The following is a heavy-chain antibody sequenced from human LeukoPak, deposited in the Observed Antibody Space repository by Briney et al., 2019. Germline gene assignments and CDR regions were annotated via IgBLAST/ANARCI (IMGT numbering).Heavy chain of an antibody. CDR2: INHSGST. CDR1: GCSFSGYY. J-gene: IGHJ5*02. CDR3: ARGKWFDT. V-gene: IGHV4-34*01. Sequence: PSETLSLTCAGYGCSFSGYYWSWIRQPPGKGLEWIGEINHSGSTNYNPSLKSRVTISVDTSNNQFSLKLSSVSAADTAVYYCARGKWFDTWGQGTLVTVSS.